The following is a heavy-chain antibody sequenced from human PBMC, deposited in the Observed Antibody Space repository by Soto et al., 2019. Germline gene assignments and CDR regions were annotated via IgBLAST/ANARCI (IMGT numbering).Heavy chain of an antibody. J-gene: IGHJ5*02. CDR1: GFSLSSSGVG. Sequence: QITLKESGPTLVKPTQTLTLTCTFSGFSLSSSGVGVSGIRQPPGKALEWLGLIYWDDSNRYSPSLKSRLTITKDTSKNQVVLTLTNMDPMYTATYYSIHRRDSQGELVFDPWGQRTLVTVSS. CDR2: IYWDDSN. D-gene: IGHD1-1*01. CDR3: IHRRDSQGELVFDP. V-gene: IGHV2-5*02.